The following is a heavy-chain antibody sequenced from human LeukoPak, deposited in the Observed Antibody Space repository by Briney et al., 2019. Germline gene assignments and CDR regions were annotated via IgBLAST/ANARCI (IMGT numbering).Heavy chain of an antibody. CDR1: GFTFSSYA. CDR2: ISYDGSNK. V-gene: IGHV3-30*04. D-gene: IGHD2-15*01. J-gene: IGHJ3*02. CDR3: AKRGYCRGGTCFSHDAFDI. Sequence: GGSLRLSCAASGFTFSSYAMHWVRQAPGKGLEWVAVISYDGSNKYYADSVKGRFTISRDNSKNTLYLQMNSLRAEDTAVYYCAKRGYCRGGTCFSHDAFDIWGQGTMVTVSS.